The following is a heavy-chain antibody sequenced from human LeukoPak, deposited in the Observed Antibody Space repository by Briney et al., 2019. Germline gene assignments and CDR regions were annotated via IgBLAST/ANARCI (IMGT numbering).Heavy chain of an antibody. J-gene: IGHJ4*02. V-gene: IGHV4-59*01. CDR3: ARVGSGSYYRHFDY. D-gene: IGHD1-26*01. CDR1: GGSISSYY. CDR2: INYSGST. Sequence: PSETLPLTCTVSGGSISSYYWSWIRQPPGKGLEWIGYINYSGSTNYNPSLKSRVTISVDTSKNQFSLTLSSVTAADTAVYYCARVGSGSYYRHFDYWGQGILVTVSS.